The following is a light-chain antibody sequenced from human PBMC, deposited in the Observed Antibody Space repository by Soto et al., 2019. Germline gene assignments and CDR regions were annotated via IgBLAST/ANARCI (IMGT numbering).Light chain of an antibody. V-gene: IGKV2-28*01. J-gene: IGKJ1*01. Sequence: DIVMTQSPLSLPVTPGEPASISCRSSQSLLHSNGYYYLDWYLQKPGQSPQLLIYLGSYRASGVPDRFSGSGSGTDFTLKISRVEAEDVGVYYCMQTLLTWTFGQGTKVKIK. CDR1: QSLLHSNGYYY. CDR3: MQTLLTWT. CDR2: LGS.